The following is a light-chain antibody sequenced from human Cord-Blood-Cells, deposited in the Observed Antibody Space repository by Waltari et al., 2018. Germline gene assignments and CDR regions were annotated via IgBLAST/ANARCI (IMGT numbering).Light chain of an antibody. Sequence: QSVLTQPPSVSAAPGQKVTISCSGRSSNIGTNYVSWYQPLPGTAPKLLIYENKRRPSGIPDGFSGSKSGTSATLGITGLQTGDEADYYCGTWDSSLSAGVFGGGTKLTVL. J-gene: IGLJ3*02. CDR3: GTWDSSLSAGV. CDR2: ENK. CDR1: SSNIGTNY. V-gene: IGLV1-51*02.